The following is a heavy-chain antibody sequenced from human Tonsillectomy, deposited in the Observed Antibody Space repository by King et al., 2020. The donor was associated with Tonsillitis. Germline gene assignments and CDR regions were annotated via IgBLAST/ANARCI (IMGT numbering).Heavy chain of an antibody. CDR3: AKDRPVVVPTPYYYYGMDV. CDR2: ISGSGGST. J-gene: IGHJ6*02. V-gene: IGHV3-23*04. CDR1: GFTFSSYA. D-gene: IGHD3-22*01. Sequence: VQLVESGGGLVQPGGSLRLSCAASGFTFSSYAMSWVRQAPGKGLEWVSAISGSGGSTYYADSVKGRFTISRDNSKNTLYLQMNSLRAEDTAVYYCAKDRPVVVPTPYYYYGMDVWGQGPTVTVSS.